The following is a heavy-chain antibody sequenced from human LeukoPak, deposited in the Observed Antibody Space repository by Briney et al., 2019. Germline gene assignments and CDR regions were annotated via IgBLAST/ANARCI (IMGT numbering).Heavy chain of an antibody. J-gene: IGHJ5*02. CDR3: AREYGPDSRFDP. CDR1: GGTFSSYG. CDR2: ISAYNGNT. D-gene: IGHD2-15*01. V-gene: IGHV1-18*01. Sequence: ASVKVSCKASGGTFSSYGISWVRQAPGQGLEWMGWISAYNGNTNYAQKLQGRVTMTTDTSTSTAYMELRSLRSDDTAVYYCAREYGPDSRFDPWGQGTLVTVSS.